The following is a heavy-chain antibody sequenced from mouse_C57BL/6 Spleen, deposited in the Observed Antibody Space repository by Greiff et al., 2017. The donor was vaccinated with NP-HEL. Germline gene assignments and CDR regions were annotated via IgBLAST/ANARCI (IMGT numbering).Heavy chain of an antibody. Sequence: VESGPELKKPGETVKISCKASGYTFTEYPMHWVKQAPGKGFKWMGMIYTDTGEPTYAEEFKGRFAFSLETSASTAYLQINNLKNEDTATYCWVSLTAGTTYFDVWGTGTTVTVSS. CDR2: IYTDTGEP. D-gene: IGHD4-1*01. J-gene: IGHJ1*03. CDR3: VSLTAGTTYFDV. CDR1: GYTFTEYP. V-gene: IGHV9-1*01.